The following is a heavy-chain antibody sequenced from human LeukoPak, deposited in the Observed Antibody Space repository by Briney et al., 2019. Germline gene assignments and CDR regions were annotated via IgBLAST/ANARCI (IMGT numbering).Heavy chain of an antibody. J-gene: IGHJ6*03. CDR3: AKDSKIVGPTFRSYHYMDV. V-gene: IGHV3-23*01. CDR2: ISGSGGST. CDR1: GFTFSSYA. D-gene: IGHD1-26*01. Sequence: GGSLRLSCAASGFTFSSYAMSWVRQAPGKGLEWVSGISGSGGSTYYADSVKGRFTISRDNSKKTLYLQMNSLRAEDTAVYYCAKDSKIVGPTFRSYHYMDVWGKGTTVTVSS.